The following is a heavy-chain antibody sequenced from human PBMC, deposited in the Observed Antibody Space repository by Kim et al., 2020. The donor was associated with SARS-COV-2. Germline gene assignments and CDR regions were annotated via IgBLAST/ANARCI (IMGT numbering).Heavy chain of an antibody. J-gene: IGHJ3*02. CDR1: GGTFSSYA. Sequence: SVKVSCKASGGTFSSYAISWVRQAPGQGLEWMGGIIPIFGTANYAQKFQGRVTITADESTSTAYMELSSLRSEDTAVYYCARVVVRGVIIDRPDDAFDIWGQGTMVTVSS. D-gene: IGHD3-10*01. CDR2: IIPIFGTA. CDR3: ARVVVRGVIIDRPDDAFDI. V-gene: IGHV1-69*13.